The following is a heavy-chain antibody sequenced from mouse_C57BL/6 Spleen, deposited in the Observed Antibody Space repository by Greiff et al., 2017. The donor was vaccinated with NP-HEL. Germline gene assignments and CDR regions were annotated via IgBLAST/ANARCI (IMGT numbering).Heavy chain of an antibody. CDR3: ARPARDGNYGGDY. CDR1: GFNIKNTY. V-gene: IGHV14-3*01. Sequence: EVKLMESVAELVRPGASVKLSCTASGFNIKNTYMHWVKQRPEQGLEWIGRIDPANGNTKYAPKFQGKATITVDTSSNTAYLQLSSLTSADTAVYYGARPARDGNYGGDYWGQGTTLTVSS. CDR2: IDPANGNT. J-gene: IGHJ2*01. D-gene: IGHD2-1*01.